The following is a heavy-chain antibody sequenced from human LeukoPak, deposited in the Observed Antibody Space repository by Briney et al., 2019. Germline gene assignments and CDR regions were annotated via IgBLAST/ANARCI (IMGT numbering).Heavy chain of an antibody. D-gene: IGHD6-13*01. CDR1: GGSFSGYY. Sequence: TSSETLSLTCAVYGGSFSGYYWSWIRQPPGKGLEWIGEINHSGSTNYNPSLKSRVTISVDTSKNQFSLKLSSVTAADTAVYYCARVRRAAAIRWFDPWGQGTPVTVSS. CDR2: INHSGST. CDR3: ARVRRAAAIRWFDP. J-gene: IGHJ5*02. V-gene: IGHV4-34*01.